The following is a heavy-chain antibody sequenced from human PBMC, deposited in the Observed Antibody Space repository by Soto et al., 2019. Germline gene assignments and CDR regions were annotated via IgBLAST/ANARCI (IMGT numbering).Heavy chain of an antibody. CDR2: ISGSGGST. J-gene: IGHJ4*02. CDR3: AKGRVYDYIWGSYRYTELDYFDY. D-gene: IGHD3-16*02. Sequence: GGSLRLSCAASGFTFSSYAMSWVRQAPGKGLEWVSAISGSGGSTYYADSVKDRFTISRDNSKNTLYLQMNSLRAEDTAVYYCAKGRVYDYIWGSYRYTELDYFDYWGQGTLVTVSS. V-gene: IGHV3-23*01. CDR1: GFTFSSYA.